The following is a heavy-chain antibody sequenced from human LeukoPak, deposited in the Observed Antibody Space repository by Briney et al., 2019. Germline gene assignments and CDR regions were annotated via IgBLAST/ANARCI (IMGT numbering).Heavy chain of an antibody. CDR3: ARGQGYYFDY. CDR2: IYHSGST. D-gene: IGHD2-15*01. J-gene: IGHJ4*02. CDR1: GYSISSGYY. Sequence: SETLSLTCTVSGYSISSGYYWGWIRPPPGKGLEWIGSIYHSGSTYYNPSLKSRVTISVDTSKNQFSLKLSSVTAADTAVYYCARGQGYYFDYWGQGTRVTVSS. V-gene: IGHV4-38-2*02.